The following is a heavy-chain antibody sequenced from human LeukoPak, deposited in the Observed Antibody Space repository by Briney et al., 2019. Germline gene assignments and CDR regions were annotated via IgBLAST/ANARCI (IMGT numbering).Heavy chain of an antibody. CDR2: IYYSGST. V-gene: IGHV4-59*01. CDR3: ARTQARLLRDY. CDR1: GGSISSYY. Sequence: PSETLSLTCTVSGGSISSYYWSWIRQPPGKGLEWIGYIYYSGSTNYNPSLKSRVTISVDTSKNQFSLKLSSVTAADTAVYYCARTQARLLRDYWGQGTLVTVSS. D-gene: IGHD2-15*01. J-gene: IGHJ4*02.